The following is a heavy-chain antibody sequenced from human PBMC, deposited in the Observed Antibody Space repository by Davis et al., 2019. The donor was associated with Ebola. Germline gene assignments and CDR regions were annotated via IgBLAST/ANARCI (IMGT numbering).Heavy chain of an antibody. V-gene: IGHV4-59*12. CDR1: GGSISSYY. Sequence: SETLSLTCTVSGGSISSYYWSWIRQPPEKGLEWIGYIYNSGSTNYNPSLKSRVTISLDTSKNQFSLNLTSVTAADTAVYYCARLSGRYMDVWGKGTTVTVSS. J-gene: IGHJ6*03. CDR3: ARLSGRYMDV. CDR2: IYNSGST. D-gene: IGHD3-10*01.